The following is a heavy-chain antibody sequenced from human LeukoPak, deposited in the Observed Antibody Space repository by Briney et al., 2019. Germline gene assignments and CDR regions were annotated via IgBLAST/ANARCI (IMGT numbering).Heavy chain of an antibody. V-gene: IGHV3-7*01. CDR3: GRDLRSVSDRNVWYDGLDI. Sequence: GGSLRLSCVASGFSFTSSWMTWVRQAPGKGPEWVANIAGDESQKRYMDSVKGRFTISRDNAKNSLYLQLNSLSAEDTAIYYCGRDLRSVSDRNVWYDGLDIWGQGTMVPLSS. CDR1: GFSFTSSW. J-gene: IGHJ3*02. D-gene: IGHD1-1*01. CDR2: IAGDESQK.